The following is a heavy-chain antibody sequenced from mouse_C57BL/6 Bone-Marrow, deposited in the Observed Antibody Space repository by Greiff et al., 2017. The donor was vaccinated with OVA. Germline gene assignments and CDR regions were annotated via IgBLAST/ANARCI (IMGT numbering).Heavy chain of an antibody. V-gene: IGHV5-17*01. D-gene: IGHD1-1*01. Sequence: EVKVVESGGGLVKPGGSLKLSCAASGFTFSDYGMHWVRQAPEKGLEWVAYISSGSSTIYYADTVKGRFTISRDNAKNTLFLQMTSLRSEDTAMYYCAGPHYSGSSYYAMDYWGQGTSVTVSS. J-gene: IGHJ4*01. CDR2: ISSGSSTI. CDR3: AGPHYSGSSYYAMDY. CDR1: GFTFSDYG.